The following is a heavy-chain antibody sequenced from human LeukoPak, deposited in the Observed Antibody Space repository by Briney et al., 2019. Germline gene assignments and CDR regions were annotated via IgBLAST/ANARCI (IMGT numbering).Heavy chain of an antibody. J-gene: IGHJ4*02. CDR3: ARVHDTTGYYHYFDS. CDR1: GFTFSTYP. CDR2: ISYHGSNE. Sequence: GGSLRLSCEASGFTFSTYPMHWVGQAPDKGLEWVAMISYHGSNEYYADSVKGRFTISRDNSKNTLYLQMNNPRVEDTAIYYCARVHDTTGYYHYFDSWGQGTLVTVSS. V-gene: IGHV3-30*04. D-gene: IGHD3-9*01.